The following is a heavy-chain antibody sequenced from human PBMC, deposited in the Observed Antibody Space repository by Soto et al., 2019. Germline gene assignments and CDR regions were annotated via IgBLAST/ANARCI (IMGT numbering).Heavy chain of an antibody. CDR1: GFTFSNYW. J-gene: IGHJ2*01. Sequence: EVQLVESGGDLVQPGGSLRLSCAASGFTFSNYWMTWIRQAPGKGLEWVANIKGDGSEKYYMDSVKGRCTISRDNTKNSLNLKMGSLIAEDTAVYHCARIVAVNATQWYFDLWGRGTLVIVAS. D-gene: IGHD2-21*01. CDR2: IKGDGSEK. V-gene: IGHV3-7*04. CDR3: ARIVAVNATQWYFDL.